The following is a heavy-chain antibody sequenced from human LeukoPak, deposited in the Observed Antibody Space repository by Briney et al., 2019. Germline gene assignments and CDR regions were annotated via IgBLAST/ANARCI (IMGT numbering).Heavy chain of an antibody. Sequence: SETLSLTCAVSGGSISSSNWWSWVRPPPGKGLEWIGEIYHSGSTNYNPSLKSRVTISVDKSKNQFSLKLSSVTAADTAVYYCARDHVPGYSSSWYTPYYYYGMDVWGQGTTVTVSS. J-gene: IGHJ6*02. D-gene: IGHD6-13*01. V-gene: IGHV4-4*02. CDR2: IYHSGST. CDR3: ARDHVPGYSSSWYTPYYYYGMDV. CDR1: GGSISSSNW.